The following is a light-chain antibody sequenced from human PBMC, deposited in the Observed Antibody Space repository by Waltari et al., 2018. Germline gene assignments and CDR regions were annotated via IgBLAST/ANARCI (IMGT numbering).Light chain of an antibody. CDR1: SRDVCGFDY. Sequence: QSALTPPRPMSGSPGQSGTRPCPGTSRDVCGFDYVSSFQQPPGKAPKLMIYDVTERPSGVPDRFSGSKSGSTASLTISGLQAEDEADYYCCSYAGGYIYYVFGTGTTVTVL. J-gene: IGLJ1*01. CDR2: DVT. CDR3: CSYAGGYIYYV. V-gene: IGLV2-11*02.